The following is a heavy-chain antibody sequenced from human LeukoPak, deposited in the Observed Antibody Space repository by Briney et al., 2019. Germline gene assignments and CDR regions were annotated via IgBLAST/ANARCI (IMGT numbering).Heavy chain of an antibody. Sequence: PSETLSLTCAVYGGSFSGYYWSWIRQPPGKGLEWIGEINHSGSTNYNPSLKSRVTISVDTSKNQFSLKLSSVTAADTAVYYCARHHSSGWYESWGQGTLVTVSS. CDR2: INHSGST. CDR1: GGSFSGYY. D-gene: IGHD6-19*01. J-gene: IGHJ4*02. CDR3: ARHHSSGWYES. V-gene: IGHV4-34*01.